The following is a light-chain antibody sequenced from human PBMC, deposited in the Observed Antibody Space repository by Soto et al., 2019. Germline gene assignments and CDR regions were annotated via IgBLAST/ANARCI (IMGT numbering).Light chain of an antibody. V-gene: IGLV2-23*01. Sequence: QSAMTQPASVSGSPGRSITMSCTGTSSDVGSYNLVSWYQQHPGKAPKLMIYEGSKRPSGVSNRFSGSKSGNTASLTISGLQAEDEADYYCCSYAGSSTYVFGTGTKLTVL. CDR1: SSDVGSYNL. CDR2: EGS. CDR3: CSYAGSSTYV. J-gene: IGLJ1*01.